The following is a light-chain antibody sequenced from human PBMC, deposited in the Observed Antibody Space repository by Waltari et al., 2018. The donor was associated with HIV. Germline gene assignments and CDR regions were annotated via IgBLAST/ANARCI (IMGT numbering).Light chain of an antibody. Sequence: SYELTQPHSVSVSPGQTARTTGPGEVLPMQYIYWYQQKPGQAPVLVIYKDKERPSGVPERFSGSSTGTTVTLTISGVQAEDEADYYCQSADSSTTYWVFGGGTKLTVL. CDR1: VLPMQY. V-gene: IGLV3-25*03. J-gene: IGLJ3*02. CDR3: QSADSSTTYWV. CDR2: KDK.